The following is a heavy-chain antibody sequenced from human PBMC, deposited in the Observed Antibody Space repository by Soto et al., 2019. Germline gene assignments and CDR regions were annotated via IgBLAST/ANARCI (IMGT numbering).Heavy chain of an antibody. J-gene: IGHJ4*02. V-gene: IGHV3-23*01. CDR3: AKDPDDE. CDR2: ISGSDGST. Sequence: GGSLRLSCAASGFTFSTYAMIWVRQAPGKGLEWVSGISGSDGSTNYADSVKGRFTISRDNSKNTLYLQMNSLRAEDTAVYYCAKDPDDEWGQGTLVTVSS. CDR1: GFTFSTYA.